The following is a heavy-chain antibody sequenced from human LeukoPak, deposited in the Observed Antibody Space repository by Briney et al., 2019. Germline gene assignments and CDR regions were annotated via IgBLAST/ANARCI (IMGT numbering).Heavy chain of an antibody. J-gene: IGHJ4*02. V-gene: IGHV3-23*01. CDR1: GFTFSSYA. D-gene: IGHD6-13*01. CDR3: AKTRPLDSSSWSHGDY. CDR2: IGGSNGIT. Sequence: GGSLRLSCAASGFTFSSYAMSWVRQAPGKGLEWVSVIGGSNGITFYVGSVKGRFTISRDNSKNTLYLQMNNLRAEDTAVYYCAKTRPLDSSSWSHGDYWGQGTLVTVSS.